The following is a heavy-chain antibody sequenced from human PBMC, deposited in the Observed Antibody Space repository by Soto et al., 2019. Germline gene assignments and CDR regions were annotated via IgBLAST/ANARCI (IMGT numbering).Heavy chain of an antibody. J-gene: IGHJ4*02. CDR3: ARDRGYDEYGNTLPDY. CDR1: GYTFTSYY. D-gene: IGHD4-4*01. CDR2: INPSGGST. Sequence: ASVKVSCKASGYTFTSYYMHWVRQAPGQGLEWMGIINPSGGSTSYAQKFQGRVTMTRDTSTSTVYMELSSLRSEDTAVYYCARDRGYDEYGNTLPDYWGQGTLVTVSS. V-gene: IGHV1-46*01.